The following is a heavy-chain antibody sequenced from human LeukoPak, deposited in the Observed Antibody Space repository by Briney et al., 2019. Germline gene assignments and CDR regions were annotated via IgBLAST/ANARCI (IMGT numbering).Heavy chain of an antibody. CDR1: VGSISSSSYY. CDR2: IYYSGST. D-gene: IGHD3-16*02. CDR3: ASQYDYVWGSYRSRWFDH. V-gene: IGHV4-39*01. Sequence: PSETLSLTCTVSVGSISSSSYYWGWIRQPPGKGLEWIGSIYYSGSTYYNPSLKSRVTISVDTSKNQFSLKLSSVTAADTAVYYCASQYDYVWGSYRSRWFDHWGQGTLVTVSS. J-gene: IGHJ5*02.